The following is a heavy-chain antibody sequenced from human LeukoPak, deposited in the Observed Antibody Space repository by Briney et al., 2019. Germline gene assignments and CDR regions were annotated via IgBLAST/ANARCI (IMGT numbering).Heavy chain of an antibody. CDR1: GYTFTGYY. J-gene: IGHJ5*02. Sequence: ASVKVSCKASGYTFTGYYMHWVRQAPGQGLEWMGWINPNSGGTNYAQKFQGGVTMTRDTSISTAYMELSRLRSDDTAVYYCARGSYYYGSGRKNWFDPWGQEPWSPSPQ. D-gene: IGHD3-10*01. CDR2: INPNSGGT. CDR3: ARGSYYYGSGRKNWFDP. V-gene: IGHV1-2*02.